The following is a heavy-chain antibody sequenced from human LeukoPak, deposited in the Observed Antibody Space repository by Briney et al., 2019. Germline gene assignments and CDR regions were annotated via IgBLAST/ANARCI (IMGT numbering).Heavy chain of an antibody. Sequence: AGGSLTLSCAASGVTFSNYRTSWVRQAPGKGLEWISFINPGGSSIYYAESVKGRFTISRDNAKNSLYLQMNSLRAEDTAVYYCARARSDYYFDYWGQGTLVTVSS. V-gene: IGHV3-48*01. J-gene: IGHJ4*02. CDR2: INPGGSSI. D-gene: IGHD3-10*01. CDR3: ARARSDYYFDY. CDR1: GVTFSNYR.